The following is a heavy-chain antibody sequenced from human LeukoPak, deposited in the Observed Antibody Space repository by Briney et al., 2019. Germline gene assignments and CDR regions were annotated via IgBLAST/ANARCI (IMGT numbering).Heavy chain of an antibody. D-gene: IGHD5-12*01. CDR2: ISSSSSYT. J-gene: IGHJ4*02. CDR1: GFTFSSYS. V-gene: IGHV3-21*01. Sequence: GGSLRLSCAASGFTFSSYSMNWVRQAPGKGLEWVSSISSSSSYTFYADSVRGRFTNSRDNAKNSLYLQMNSLRAEDTAVYYCARGTTGGYSPSHWGQGTLVTVSS. CDR3: ARGTTGGYSPSH.